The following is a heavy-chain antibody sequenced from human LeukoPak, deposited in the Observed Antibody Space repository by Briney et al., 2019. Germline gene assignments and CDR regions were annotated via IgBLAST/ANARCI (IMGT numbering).Heavy chain of an antibody. Sequence: PGGSLRLSCAASGFTVSNNHMSWVRQAPGKGLEWVSVIYSGGSTYYTDSVKGRFTISRDNSKNTLYVQMNSLRDEDTAVYYCAKDGGLWVSAHWGDSWGRGTLVTVSS. CDR3: AKDGGLWVSAHWGDS. J-gene: IGHJ4*02. D-gene: IGHD7-27*01. CDR1: GFTVSNNH. V-gene: IGHV3-53*01. CDR2: IYSGGST.